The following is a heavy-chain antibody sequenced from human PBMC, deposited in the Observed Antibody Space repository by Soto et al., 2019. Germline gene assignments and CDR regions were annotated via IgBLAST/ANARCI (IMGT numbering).Heavy chain of an antibody. V-gene: IGHV3-23*01. CDR3: ARDPTDYGSGSYPLHAFDI. J-gene: IGHJ3*02. CDR2: ISGSDDNT. Sequence: EVQLLESGGGLVQPGGSLRLSCAASGFTLSIYVMSWVRQAPGKGLEWVSDISGSDDNTYYADSVKGRFTISRDNSKNTLYLQMNSLRAEDTAVYYCARDPTDYGSGSYPLHAFDIWGQGTVVTVSS. D-gene: IGHD3-10*01. CDR1: GFTLSIYV.